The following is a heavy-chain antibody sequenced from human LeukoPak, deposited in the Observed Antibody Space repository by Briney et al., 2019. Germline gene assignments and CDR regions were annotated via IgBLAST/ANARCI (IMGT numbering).Heavy chain of an antibody. CDR3: ARSIAVAGPIGY. CDR2: NSAYNGHT. V-gene: IGHV1-18*01. CDR1: GCTFTSYG. D-gene: IGHD6-19*01. J-gene: IGHJ4*02. Sequence: ASVKVSCKASGCTFTSYGISWVRQAPGQGLERMGWNSAYNGHTNYAQTLKGRVTMTTDTSTSTAYMELRSLRSDDTAVYYCARSIAVAGPIGYWGQGTLVTVSS.